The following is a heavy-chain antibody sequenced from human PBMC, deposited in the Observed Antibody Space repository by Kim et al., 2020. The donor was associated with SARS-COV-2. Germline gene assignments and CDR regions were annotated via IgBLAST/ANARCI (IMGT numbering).Heavy chain of an antibody. J-gene: IGHJ4*02. D-gene: IGHD6-19*01. CDR3: ARYSSGWYLDY. Sequence: DYAVSVRSRITINPDTSRNQFSLQLNSVTPEDTAVYYCARYSSGWYLDYWGQGALVTVSS. V-gene: IGHV6-1*01.